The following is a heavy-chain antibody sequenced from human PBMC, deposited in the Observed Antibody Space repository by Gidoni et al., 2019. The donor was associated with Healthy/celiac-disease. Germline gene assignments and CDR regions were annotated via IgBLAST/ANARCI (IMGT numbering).Heavy chain of an antibody. CDR3: ARGGGAHIVVVTATSGAADY. J-gene: IGHJ4*02. D-gene: IGHD2-21*02. CDR2: INPSGGST. V-gene: IGHV1-46*01. Sequence: QVQLVQSGAEVKKPGASVKVSCKASGYTFTSYYMHWVRQAPGQGLEWMGIINPSGGSTSYAQKFQGRVTMTRDTSTSTVYMELSSLRSEDTAVYYCARGGGAHIVVVTATSGAADYWGQGTLVTVSS. CDR1: GYTFTSYY.